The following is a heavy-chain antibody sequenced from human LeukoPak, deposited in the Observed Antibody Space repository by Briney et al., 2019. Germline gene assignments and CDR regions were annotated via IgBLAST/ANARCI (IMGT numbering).Heavy chain of an antibody. J-gene: IGHJ3*02. CDR3: AKDSAFYYYGSGSYRPDAFDI. Sequence: GGSLRLSCAASGFTFSSYGMHWVRQAPGKGLEWVAFIRYDGSNKYYADSVKGRFTISRDNSKNTLYLQMNSLRAEDTAVYYCAKDSAFYYYGSGSYRPDAFDIWGQGTMVTVSS. D-gene: IGHD3-10*01. CDR1: GFTFSSYG. CDR2: IRYDGSNK. V-gene: IGHV3-30*02.